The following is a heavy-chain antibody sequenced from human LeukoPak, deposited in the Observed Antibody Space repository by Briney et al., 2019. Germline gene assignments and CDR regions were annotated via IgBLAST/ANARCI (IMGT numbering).Heavy chain of an antibody. CDR1: GFTFSDYY. V-gene: IGHV3-11*03. J-gene: IGHJ4*02. Sequence: KPGGSLRLSCAASGFTFSDYYMSWIRQAPGKGLEWVSYIRSSYTNCADSVKGRFTISRDIAKNSLYLQMNSLRAEDTAVYYCARLHSSTLDYWGQGTLVTVSS. CDR2: IRSSYT. D-gene: IGHD6-13*01. CDR3: ARLHSSTLDY.